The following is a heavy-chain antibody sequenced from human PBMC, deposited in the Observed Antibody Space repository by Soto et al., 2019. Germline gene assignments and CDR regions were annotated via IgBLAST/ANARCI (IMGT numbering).Heavy chain of an antibody. CDR1: GFSLSTSGVG. Sequence: SGPTLVNPTQTLTLTCTFSGFSLSTSGVGVGWIRQPPRKALEWLALIYWDDDKRYSPSLKSRLTITKDTSKNQVVLRMTNMEPVDTATYYCAHRRPDNWFDPWGQGTLVTVSS. J-gene: IGHJ5*02. CDR2: IYWDDDK. V-gene: IGHV2-5*02. CDR3: AHRRPDNWFDP. D-gene: IGHD2-2*01.